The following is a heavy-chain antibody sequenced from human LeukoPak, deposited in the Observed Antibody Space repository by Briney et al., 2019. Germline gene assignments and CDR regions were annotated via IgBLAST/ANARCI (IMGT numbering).Heavy chain of an antibody. CDR2: INHSGST. J-gene: IGHJ4*02. CDR1: GGSFSGYY. D-gene: IGHD3-16*02. V-gene: IGHV4-34*01. Sequence: SETLSLTCAVYGGSFSGYYWSWIRQPPGKGLEWIGEINHSGSTNYNPSLKSRVTISVDTSKNQFSLKLSSVTAADTAVYYCVGGYDYVWGSYRFDYWGQGTLVTVSS. CDR3: VGGYDYVWGSYRFDY.